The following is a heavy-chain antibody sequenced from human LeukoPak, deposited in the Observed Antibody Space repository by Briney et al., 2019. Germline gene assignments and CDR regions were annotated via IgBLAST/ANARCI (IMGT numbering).Heavy chain of an antibody. J-gene: IGHJ4*02. CDR1: GGSISSSSYY. CDR2: IYYSGST. Sequence: SETLSLTCTVSGGSISSSSYYWGWIRQPPEKGLEWIGSIYYSGSTYYNPSLKSRVTISVDTSKNQFSLKLSSVTAADTAVYYCRSSGYDTFDYWGQGTLVTVSS. D-gene: IGHD5-12*01. CDR3: RSSGYDTFDY. V-gene: IGHV4-39*07.